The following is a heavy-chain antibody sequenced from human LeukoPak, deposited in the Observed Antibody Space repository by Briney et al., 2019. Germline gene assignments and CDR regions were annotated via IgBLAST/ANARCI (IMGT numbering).Heavy chain of an antibody. Sequence: SETLSLTCTVSGGSISSSSYYWGWIRQPPGKGLEWIGSIYYSGSTYYNPSLKSRVTISVDTSENQFSLKLSSVTAADTAVYYCARHFPYDFWSGYYTGDYYYYMDVWGKGTTVTVSS. D-gene: IGHD3-3*01. CDR2: IYYSGST. J-gene: IGHJ6*03. CDR3: ARHFPYDFWSGYYTGDYYYYMDV. CDR1: GGSISSSSYY. V-gene: IGHV4-39*01.